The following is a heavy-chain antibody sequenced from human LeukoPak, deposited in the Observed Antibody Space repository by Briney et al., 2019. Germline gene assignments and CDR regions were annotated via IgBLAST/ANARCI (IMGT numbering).Heavy chain of an antibody. CDR1: GFTFSSYW. V-gene: IGHV3-74*01. CDR2: INSDGSST. J-gene: IGHJ4*02. Sequence: PGGSLRLSCAASGFTFSSYWMHWVRQAPGKGLVWVSRINSDGSSTSYADSVKGRFTISRDNAKNTLYLRMNSLRAEDTAVYYCARDPFTMVRGAIDYWGQGTLVTVSS. CDR3: ARDPFTMVRGAIDY. D-gene: IGHD3-10*01.